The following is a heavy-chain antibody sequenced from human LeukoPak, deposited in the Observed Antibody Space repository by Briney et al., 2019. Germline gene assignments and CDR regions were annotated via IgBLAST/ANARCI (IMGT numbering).Heavy chain of an antibody. D-gene: IGHD5-18*01. CDR2: ISGSGGST. CDR1: GFTFSSYA. CDR3: AKDHLFTGYSYGYSDY. J-gene: IGHJ4*02. V-gene: IGHV3-23*01. Sequence: PGGSLRLSCAASGFTFSSYAMSWVRQAPGKGLEWVSAISGSGGSTYYADSVKGRFTISRDNSKNTLYLQMNSLRAEDTAVYYCAKDHLFTGYSYGYSDYWGQGTLVTVSS.